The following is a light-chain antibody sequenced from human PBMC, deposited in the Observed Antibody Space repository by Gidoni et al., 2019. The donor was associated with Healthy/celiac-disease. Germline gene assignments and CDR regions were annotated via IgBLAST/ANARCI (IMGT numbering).Light chain of an antibody. CDR3: SSYTSSSTLYV. V-gene: IGLV2-14*01. Sequence: QSALTQHASVSGSTGQSITISCTGPSSDVGGYNYVSGYQQHPGNAPKLRIYEVSNLPSGVSTRFSGSKSGTTASLTISGLQAEDEADYYCSSYTSSSTLYVFGTGTKVTVL. CDR2: EVS. J-gene: IGLJ1*01. CDR1: SSDVGGYNY.